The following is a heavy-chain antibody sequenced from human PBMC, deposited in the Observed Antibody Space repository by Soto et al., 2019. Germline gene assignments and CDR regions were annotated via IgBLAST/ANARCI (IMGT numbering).Heavy chain of an antibody. V-gene: IGHV3-23*01. J-gene: IGHJ3*02. CDR2: ISGSGGST. CDR1: GFTFSSYA. CDR3: AKARELLWFGEDAFDI. D-gene: IGHD3-10*01. Sequence: GGSLRLSCAASGFTFSSYAMSWVRQAPGKGLEWVSAISGSGGSTYYADSVKGRFTISRDNSKNTLYLQINSLRAEDTAVYYCAKARELLWFGEDAFDIWGQGTMVTVSS.